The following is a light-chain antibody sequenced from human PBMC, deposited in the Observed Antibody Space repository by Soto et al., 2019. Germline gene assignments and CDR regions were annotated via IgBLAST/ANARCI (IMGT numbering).Light chain of an antibody. CDR1: QSVTSNY. CDR3: QQYGSSPGT. V-gene: IGKV3-20*01. CDR2: GAS. J-gene: IGKJ1*01. Sequence: EIVLTQSPGTLSLSPGERATLSCRASQSVTSNYLAWYQQKLGQAPRLLIFGASIRDTGIPDRFSGSGSGTDFTLTISSLEPEDFAVYYCQQYGSSPGTFGQGTKVDIK.